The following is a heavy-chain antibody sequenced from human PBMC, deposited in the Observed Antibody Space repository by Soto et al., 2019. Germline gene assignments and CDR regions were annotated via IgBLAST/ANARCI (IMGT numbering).Heavy chain of an antibody. D-gene: IGHD6-6*01. Sequence: QVQLVQSGAEVKKPGSSVKVSCKASGDTFSSYTISWVRQAPRQGLEWMGRIIPILGIANYAQKFQGRVTITADKSTSTAYMELSSLRSEDTAVYYCARESIAARPYYYYYMDVWGKGTTVTVSS. CDR1: GDTFSSYT. J-gene: IGHJ6*03. CDR2: IIPILGIA. V-gene: IGHV1-69*08. CDR3: ARESIAARPYYYYYMDV.